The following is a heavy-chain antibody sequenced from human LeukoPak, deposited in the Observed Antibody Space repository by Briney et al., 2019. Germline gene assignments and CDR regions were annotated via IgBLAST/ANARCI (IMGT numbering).Heavy chain of an antibody. Sequence: GGSLRLSCAASGFTFSDCYMSWIRQAPGKGLEWVSYISSSGSTIYYADSVKGRFTISRDNAKNSLYLQMNSLRAEDTAVYYCARVCSSSSGGWFDPWGQGTLVTVSS. CDR2: ISSSGSTI. V-gene: IGHV3-11*01. CDR1: GFTFSDCY. CDR3: ARVCSSSSGGWFDP. D-gene: IGHD6-6*01. J-gene: IGHJ5*02.